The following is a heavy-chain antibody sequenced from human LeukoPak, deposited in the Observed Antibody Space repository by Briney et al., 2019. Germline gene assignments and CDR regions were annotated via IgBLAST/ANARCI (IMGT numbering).Heavy chain of an antibody. D-gene: IGHD1-1*01. Sequence: PGGSLRLSCAASGFTFSSYAMHWVRQAPGKGLEWVAVISYDGSNKYYADSVKGRFTISRDNSKNTLYLQMNSLRAEDTAVYYCARPSGTPRLFIYYFDYWGQGTLVTVSS. CDR3: ARPSGTPRLFIYYFDY. J-gene: IGHJ4*02. CDR2: ISYDGSNK. CDR1: GFTFSSYA. V-gene: IGHV3-30-3*01.